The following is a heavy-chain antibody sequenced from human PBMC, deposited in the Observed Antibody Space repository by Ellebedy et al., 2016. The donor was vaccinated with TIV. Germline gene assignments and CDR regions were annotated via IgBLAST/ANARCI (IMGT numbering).Heavy chain of an antibody. CDR2: INPNSGGT. D-gene: IGHD2-2*01. CDR1: GYTFTGYY. J-gene: IGHJ6*02. CDR3: ARHESGPAAMLHYYYGMDV. V-gene: IGHV1-2*02. Sequence: ASVKVSCXASGYTFTGYYMHWVRQAPGQGLEWMGWINPNSGGTNYAQKFQGRVTMTRDTSISTAYMELSRLRSDDTAVYYCARHESGPAAMLHYYYGMDVWGQGTTVTVSS.